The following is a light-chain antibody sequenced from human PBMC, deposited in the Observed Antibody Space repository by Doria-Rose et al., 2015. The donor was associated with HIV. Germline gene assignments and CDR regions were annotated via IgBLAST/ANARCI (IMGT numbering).Light chain of an antibody. J-gene: IGKJ1*01. Sequence: TQSPGTLSLSPGERATLSCRASQSFSSTYLAWYQQKPGQAPSLLIYDGSTRATGIPDRFSASGCGTDFTLTINRLEPEDYALYYCLQYGTSWTFGQGTKVEI. CDR3: LQYGTSWT. V-gene: IGKV3-20*01. CDR1: QSFSSTY. CDR2: DGS.